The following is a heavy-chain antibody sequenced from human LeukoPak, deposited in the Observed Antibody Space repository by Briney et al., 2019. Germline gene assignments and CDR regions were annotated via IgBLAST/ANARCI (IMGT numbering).Heavy chain of an antibody. D-gene: IGHD6-13*01. Sequence: PGESLRLSCAASGFNFNGHEMNWVRQAPGQGLEWIAYISGSGSVIYYADSVKGRFTVSRDNAKDSLFLQMNSLRAEDTAVYYCAREVKTASGTWWFDAWGQGTLVT. CDR1: GFNFNGHE. J-gene: IGHJ5*02. V-gene: IGHV3-48*03. CDR3: AREVKTASGTWWFDA. CDR2: ISGSGSVI.